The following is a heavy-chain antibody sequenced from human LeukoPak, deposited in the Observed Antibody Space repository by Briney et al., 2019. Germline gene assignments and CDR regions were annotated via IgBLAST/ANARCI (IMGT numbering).Heavy chain of an antibody. CDR1: GYTFTGYY. CDR3: ARSPLMWYSSSWPPGGTYYYGMDV. D-gene: IGHD6-13*01. Sequence: ASVKVSCKASGYTFTGYYMHWVRQAPGRGLEWMGCINPNSGGTNYAQKFQGRVTMTRDTSISTAYMELSRLRSDDTAVYYCARSPLMWYSSSWPPGGTYYYGMDVWGQGTTVTVSS. J-gene: IGHJ6*02. V-gene: IGHV1-2*02. CDR2: INPNSGGT.